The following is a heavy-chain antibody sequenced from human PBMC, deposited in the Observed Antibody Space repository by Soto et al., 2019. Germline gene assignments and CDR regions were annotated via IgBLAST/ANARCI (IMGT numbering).Heavy chain of an antibody. J-gene: IGHJ6*03. CDR3: TTDEMSSSSYYYYYYMDV. CDR1: GFTFSNAW. V-gene: IGHV3-15*01. D-gene: IGHD6-6*01. Sequence: EVQLVESGGGLVKPGGSLRLSCAASGFTFSNAWMSWVRQAPGKGLEWVGRIKSKTDGGTTDYAAPVKGRFTISRDDSKNTLYLQMNSLKTEDTAVYYCTTDEMSSSSYYYYYYMDVWGKGTTVTVSS. CDR2: IKSKTDGGTT.